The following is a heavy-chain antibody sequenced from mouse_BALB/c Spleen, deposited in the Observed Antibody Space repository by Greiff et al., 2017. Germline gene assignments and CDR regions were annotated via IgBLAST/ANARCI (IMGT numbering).Heavy chain of an antibody. V-gene: IGHV5-6-4*01. D-gene: IGHD2-4*01. CDR1: GFTFSSYT. Sequence: EVQRVESGGGLVKPGGSLKLSCAASGFTFSSYTMSWVRQTPEKRLEWVATISSGGSYTYYPDSVKGRFTISRDNAKNTLYLQMSSLKSEDTAMYYCTRNYDYDGGYYAMDYWGQGTSVTVSS. CDR3: TRNYDYDGGYYAMDY. J-gene: IGHJ4*01. CDR2: ISSGGSYT.